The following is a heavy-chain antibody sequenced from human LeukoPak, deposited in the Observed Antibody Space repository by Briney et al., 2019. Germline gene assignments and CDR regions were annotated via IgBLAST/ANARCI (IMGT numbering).Heavy chain of an antibody. D-gene: IGHD2-15*01. Sequence: GGSLRLSCAASGFTFSNAWMSWVRQAPGKGLEWVGRIKSKTDGGTTDYAAPVKGRFTISRDDSKNTLYLQMNSLKTEDTAVYYCTTAWYCSGGSCYYWGYWGQGTTVTVSS. V-gene: IGHV3-15*01. CDR2: IKSKTDGGTT. CDR3: TTAWYCSGGSCYYWGY. J-gene: IGHJ6*02. CDR1: GFTFSNAW.